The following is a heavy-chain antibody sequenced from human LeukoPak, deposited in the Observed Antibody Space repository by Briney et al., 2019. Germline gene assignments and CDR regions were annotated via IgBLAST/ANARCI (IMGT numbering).Heavy chain of an antibody. CDR1: GYSISSSYF. V-gene: IGHV4-38-2*02. D-gene: IGHD3-9*01. CDR3: ARDLGLTISDNWFDP. Sequence: SETLSLTCAVSGYSISSSYFWVWIRQPPGKGLEWIGSIYHTGATYYNPSLRSPVTISVDTSKNQFSLELNSVTAADTAVYYCARDLGLTISDNWFDPWGQGTLVTVSS. CDR2: IYHTGAT. J-gene: IGHJ5*02.